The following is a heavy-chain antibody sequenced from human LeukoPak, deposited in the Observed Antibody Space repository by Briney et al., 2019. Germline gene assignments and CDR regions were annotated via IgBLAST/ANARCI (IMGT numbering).Heavy chain of an antibody. J-gene: IGHJ2*01. CDR3: ARRGTIFGPESL. Sequence: SETLSLTCTVSGGSISSYYWSRIRQPPGKGLEWIGDIYNTGSTDYNPSLKSRVTISVDTSKNQLSLNLSSVTAADTALDYCARRGTIFGPESLWGRGTRDTVSS. CDR1: GGSISSYY. CDR2: IYNTGST. V-gene: IGHV4-4*09. D-gene: IGHD3-3*01.